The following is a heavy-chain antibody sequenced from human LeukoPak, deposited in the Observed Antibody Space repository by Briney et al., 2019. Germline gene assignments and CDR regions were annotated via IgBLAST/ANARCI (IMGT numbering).Heavy chain of an antibody. CDR2: ISSSSSYI. J-gene: IGHJ4*02. V-gene: IGHV3-21*01. D-gene: IGHD1-14*01. CDR1: GFTFSSYS. CDR3: AGALWWPITGTEGTDY. Sequence: PGGSLRLSCAASGFTFSSYSTNWVRQAPGKGLEWVSSISSSSSYIYYADSVKGRFTISTDNAKNSLYLQMTSLRAQDTPVNYCAGALWWPITGTEGTDYGGRRTLVAVS.